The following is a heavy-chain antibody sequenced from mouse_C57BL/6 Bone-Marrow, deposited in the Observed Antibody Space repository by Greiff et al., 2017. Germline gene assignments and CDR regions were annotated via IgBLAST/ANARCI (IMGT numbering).Heavy chain of an antibody. CDR1: GYAFSSSW. CDR3: ARSLRLRTAGFAY. J-gene: IGHJ3*01. CDR2: IYPGDGDT. D-gene: IGHD3-2*02. V-gene: IGHV1-82*01. Sequence: QVQLKESGPELVKPGASVKISCKASGYAFSSSWMNWVKQRPGKGLEWIGRIYPGDGDTNYNGKFKGKATLTADKSSRTAYMQLSSLTSEDSAVYFCARSLRLRTAGFAYWGQGTLVTVSA.